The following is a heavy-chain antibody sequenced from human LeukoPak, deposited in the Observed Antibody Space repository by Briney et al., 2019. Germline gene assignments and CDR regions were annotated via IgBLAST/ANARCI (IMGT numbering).Heavy chain of an antibody. CDR2: INQRGCT. Sequence: SETLSLPCAVYGGSFSGYYWSWIRQPPGKGLEWIGEINQRGCTNYNTSPTSRVNISVDTSKNHIPLKLSSVAAADTAVYYCARRLRGEGTMVRGPRRLYYYYGMDVWGKGTTVTVSS. CDR3: ARRLRGEGTMVRGPRRLYYYYGMDV. D-gene: IGHD3-10*01. V-gene: IGHV4-34*01. CDR1: GGSFSGYY. J-gene: IGHJ6*04.